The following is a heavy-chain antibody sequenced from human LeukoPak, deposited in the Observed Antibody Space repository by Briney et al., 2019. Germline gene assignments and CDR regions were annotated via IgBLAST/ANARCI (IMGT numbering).Heavy chain of an antibody. J-gene: IGHJ1*01. D-gene: IGHD6-19*01. CDR3: ARTQWLVPEYFQH. CDR2: ISSSGSTI. V-gene: IGHV3-11*01. Sequence: GGSLRLSCAASGFTFSDYYMSWIRQAPGKGLEWVSYISSSGSTIYYADSVKGRFTISRDNAKNSLYLQMNSLRAEDTAVYYCARTQWLVPEYFQHWGQGTPVTVSS. CDR1: GFTFSDYY.